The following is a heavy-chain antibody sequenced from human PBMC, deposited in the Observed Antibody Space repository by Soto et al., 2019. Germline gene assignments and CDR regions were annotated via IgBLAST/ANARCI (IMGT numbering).Heavy chain of an antibody. J-gene: IGHJ6*02. CDR1: GYNLVAYY. Sequence: ASVKVSCKASGYNLVAYYTYWVRQAPGRGLEWVGLMGPITGGTDYEERLRDRVTMTRDTSINTAYMELRRLRSDDTAIYFSARGRDAASQLYSPHGMDVWGPGTKVTVSS. V-gene: IGHV1-2*02. D-gene: IGHD2-15*01. CDR3: ARGRDAASQLYSPHGMDV. CDR2: MGPITGGT.